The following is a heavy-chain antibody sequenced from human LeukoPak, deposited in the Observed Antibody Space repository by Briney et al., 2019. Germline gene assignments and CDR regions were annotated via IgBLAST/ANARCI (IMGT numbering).Heavy chain of an antibody. CDR3: ARGFDYGDY. D-gene: IGHD3-3*01. V-gene: IGHV3-7*01. Sequence: GGSLRLSCAASGFTFNNYWMNWVRQAPGKGLEWVANIKQDGSEKYYLESVKGRFSISRDNTLNSLYLQMNSLRVDDTAVYYCARGFDYGDYWGQGTRVTVSS. CDR1: GFTFNNYW. CDR2: IKQDGSEK. J-gene: IGHJ4*02.